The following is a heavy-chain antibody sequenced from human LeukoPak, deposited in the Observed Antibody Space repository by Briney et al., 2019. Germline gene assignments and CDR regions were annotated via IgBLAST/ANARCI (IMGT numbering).Heavy chain of an antibody. D-gene: IGHD3-22*01. CDR3: ARQNYDSSGYYSGFDY. Sequence: PSETLSLTCAVYGGSFSGYYWSWIRQPPGKGLEWIGEINHSGSTYYNPSLKSRVTISVDTSKNQFSLKLSSVTAADTAVYYCARQNYDSSGYYSGFDYWGQGTLVTVSS. V-gene: IGHV4-34*01. CDR1: GGSFSGYY. CDR2: INHSGST. J-gene: IGHJ4*02.